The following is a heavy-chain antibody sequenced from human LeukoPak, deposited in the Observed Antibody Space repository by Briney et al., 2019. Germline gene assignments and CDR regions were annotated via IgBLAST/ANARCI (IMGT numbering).Heavy chain of an antibody. J-gene: IGHJ6*02. CDR2: IKQDGSEK. CDR1: GFTFSSYW. D-gene: IGHD6-19*01. Sequence: GGSLRLSCAASGFTFSSYWMSWVRQAPGKGLEWVAHIKQDGSEKYYVDSVKGRFTISRDNAKNSLYLQMNSLRAEDTAVYYCARDRFSSGWYYCYYGMDVWGQGTTVTVSS. CDR3: ARDRFSSGWYYCYYGMDV. V-gene: IGHV3-7*01.